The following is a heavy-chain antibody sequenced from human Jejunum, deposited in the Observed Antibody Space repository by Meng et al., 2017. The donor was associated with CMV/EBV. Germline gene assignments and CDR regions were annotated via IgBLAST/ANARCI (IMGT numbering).Heavy chain of an antibody. D-gene: IGHD1-26*01. J-gene: IGHJ4*02. CDR3: AHFVGGYYPSRPDY. CDR2: IYRGDDK. V-gene: IGHV2-5*02. Sequence: QITLKESGPTLVNPTQTLTLTCTFSGFSPITNGEGVGWIRQPPGKALEWLALIYRGDDKRYSPSLKSRLSIAKDTSKNEVVLTVTTMGPVDTGTYYCAHFVGGYYPSRPDYWGQGTLVTVSS. CDR1: GFSPITNGEG.